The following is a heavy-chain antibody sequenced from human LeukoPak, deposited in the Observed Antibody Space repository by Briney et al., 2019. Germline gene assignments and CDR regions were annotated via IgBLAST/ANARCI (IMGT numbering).Heavy chain of an antibody. J-gene: IGHJ4*02. CDR3: ARVIVVVVAATPVSYFDY. D-gene: IGHD2-15*01. CDR2: IYTSGST. Sequence: PSETLSLTCTVSAGSISSYYWSWIRQPAGKGLEWIGRIYTSGSTNYNPSLKSRVTISVDTSKNQFSLKLSSVTAADTAVYYCARVIVVVVAATPVSYFDYWGQGTLVTVSS. CDR1: AGSISSYY. V-gene: IGHV4-4*07.